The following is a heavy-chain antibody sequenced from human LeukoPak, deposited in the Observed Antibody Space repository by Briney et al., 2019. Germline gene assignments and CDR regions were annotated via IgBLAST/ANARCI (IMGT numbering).Heavy chain of an antibody. V-gene: IGHV4-39*01. CDR3: ARGIDDGDNWFDP. CDR1: GGSISSSSYY. J-gene: IGHJ5*02. Sequence: SETLSLTCTVSGGSISSSSYYWGWIRQPPGKGLEWIASMYYSGSTYYNPSLKSRVTISVDTSKNQFCLKRSSVTAADTAVYYCARGIDDGDNWFDPWGQGTLVTVSS. CDR2: MYYSGST. D-gene: IGHD1-1*01.